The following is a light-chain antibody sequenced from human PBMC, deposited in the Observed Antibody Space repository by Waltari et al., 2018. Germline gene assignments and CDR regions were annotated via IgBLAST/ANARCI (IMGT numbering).Light chain of an antibody. J-gene: IGKJ2*01. Sequence: DIQLTQSPSYLSASVGNPVTITCRASQTLTTYLNWYQQRPGTAPKFLIHAASNLETGVPSRFSGGGSGTDFTLTISGLQPDDFATYYCQQSKEVPFTFGQGTKLEIK. CDR2: AAS. CDR3: QQSKEVPFT. V-gene: IGKV1-39*01. CDR1: QTLTTY.